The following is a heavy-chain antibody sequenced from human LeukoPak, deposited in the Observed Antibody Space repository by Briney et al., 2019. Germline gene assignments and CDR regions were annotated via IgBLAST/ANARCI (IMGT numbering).Heavy chain of an antibody. D-gene: IGHD3-22*01. CDR1: GYTFTSYG. CDR3: ARDIDYDSSGYYPHFDY. J-gene: IGHJ4*02. V-gene: IGHV1-18*01. Sequence: ASVKVSCKASGYTFTSYGISWVRQAPGQGLEWMGWISAYNGNTSYAQKFQGRVTMTRDTSTSTVYMELSSLRSEDTAVYYCARDIDYDSSGYYPHFDYWGQGTLVTVSS. CDR2: ISAYNGNT.